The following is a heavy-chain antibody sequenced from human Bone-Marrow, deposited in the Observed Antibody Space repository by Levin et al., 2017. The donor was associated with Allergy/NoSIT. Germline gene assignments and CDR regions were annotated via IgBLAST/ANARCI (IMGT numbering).Heavy chain of an antibody. CDR2: INTNGAGT. Sequence: PGGSLRLSCAASGFIFSSHWMHWVRQAPGKGLLWVARINTNGAGTSYADSVEGRFTVSRDNAKSTLYLQMNSLRVEDTAVYYCARGRYYALDVWGQGTTVTVS. J-gene: IGHJ6*02. CDR1: GFIFSSHW. CDR3: ARGRYYALDV. V-gene: IGHV3-74*01.